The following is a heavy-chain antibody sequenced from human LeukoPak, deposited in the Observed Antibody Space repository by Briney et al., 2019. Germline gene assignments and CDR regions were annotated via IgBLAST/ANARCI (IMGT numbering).Heavy chain of an antibody. CDR2: ISYSGST. CDR1: GYSISSGYY. J-gene: IGHJ6*03. CDR3: ARQYCARRYHYYHYYMDV. D-gene: IGHD2-21*01. V-gene: IGHV4-38-2*01. Sequence: SETLSLTCAVSGYSISSGYYWGWIRPPPGKGLEWIGSISYSGSTYYNPSLKSRVTISVDTSKNQFSLKLTSVTAADTAVYHCARQYCARRYHYYHYYMDVWGKGTTVTVSS.